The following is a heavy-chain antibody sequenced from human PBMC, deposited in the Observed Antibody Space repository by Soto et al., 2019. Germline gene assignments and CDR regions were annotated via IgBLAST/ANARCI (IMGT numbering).Heavy chain of an antibody. CDR3: AREGYSSGYYYYYGMDV. Sequence: QVQLQESGPGLVKPSETLSLTCTVSGVSISSYYWSWIRQPPGKGLEWIGYIYYSGSTNYNPSLTRRVTISVDTSKNQFSLKLSSVTAADTAVYYCAREGYSSGYYYYYGMDVWGQGTTVTVSS. D-gene: IGHD3-22*01. CDR1: GVSISSYY. V-gene: IGHV4-59*01. J-gene: IGHJ6*02. CDR2: IYYSGST.